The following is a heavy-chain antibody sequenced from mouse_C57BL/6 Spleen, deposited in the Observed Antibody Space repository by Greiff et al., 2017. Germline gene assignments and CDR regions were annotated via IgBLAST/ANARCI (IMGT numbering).Heavy chain of an antibody. Sequence: QVQLQQSGAELVKPGASVKLSCKASGYTFTSYWMHWVKQRPGRGLEWIGRIDPNSGGTKYNEKFKSKATLTVDKPSSTAYMQLSSLTSEDSAVYYCARSRLRRVYYAMDYWGQGTSVTVSS. D-gene: IGHD2-4*01. V-gene: IGHV1-72*01. CDR1: GYTFTSYW. J-gene: IGHJ4*01. CDR2: IDPNSGGT. CDR3: ARSRLRRVYYAMDY.